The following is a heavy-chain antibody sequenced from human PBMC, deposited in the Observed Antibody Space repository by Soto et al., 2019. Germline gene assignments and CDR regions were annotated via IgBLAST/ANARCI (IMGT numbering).Heavy chain of an antibody. CDR3: AKDRVYDFWSAPLRWFDP. V-gene: IGHV3-23*01. CDR2: ISGSGGST. Sequence: GGSLRLSCAASGFTLSSYAMSWVRQAPGKGLEWVSAISGSGGSTYYADSVKGRFTISRDNSKNTLYLQMNSLRAEDTAVYYCAKDRVYDFWSAPLRWFDPWGQGTLVTVSS. CDR1: GFTLSSYA. D-gene: IGHD3-3*01. J-gene: IGHJ5*02.